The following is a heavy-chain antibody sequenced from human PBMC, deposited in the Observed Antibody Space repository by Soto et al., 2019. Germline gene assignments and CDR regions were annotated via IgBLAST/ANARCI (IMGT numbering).Heavy chain of an antibody. CDR1: GFTLSDYY. CDR3: AMFRGDGYYNF. V-gene: IGHV3-11*01. CDR2: ISISGTTI. J-gene: IGHJ4*02. D-gene: IGHD3-9*01. Sequence: QVQLVESGGGLVKPGGSLRLSCAASGFTLSDYYMTWIRQAPGKGLEWVSDISISGTTIHYADSVRGRFTISRDNAKNSLWLQMNTLRAEDTGVYYCAMFRGDGYYNFWGQGTLVTVSS.